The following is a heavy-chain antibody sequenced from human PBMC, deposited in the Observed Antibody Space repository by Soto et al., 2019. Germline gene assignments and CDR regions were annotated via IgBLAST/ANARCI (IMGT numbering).Heavy chain of an antibody. CDR3: ARFPLWFGELDY. V-gene: IGHV4-30-2*01. CDR2: LNNSGHT. D-gene: IGHD3-10*01. Sequence: QLQLQESGSGLVRPSQTLSLTCTVSGASIGSGSYSWNWIRQPPGKGLEWIGYLNNSGHTYFNPSLMRRVSISVDRSNNQFSLKLISVTAEDTAVYYCARFPLWFGELDYWGQGALVTVSS. J-gene: IGHJ4*02. CDR1: GASIGSGSYS.